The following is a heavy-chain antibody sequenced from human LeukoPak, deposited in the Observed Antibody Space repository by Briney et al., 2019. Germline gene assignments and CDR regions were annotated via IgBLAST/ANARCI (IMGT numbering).Heavy chain of an antibody. CDR3: ARGSHSFYYYGMDV. CDR2: ISYDGSNK. Sequence: GRSLRLSCAASGFTFSSYAMPWVRQAPGKGLEWVAVISYDGSNKYYADSVKGRFTISRDNSKNTLYLQMNSLRAEDTAVYYCARGSHSFYYYGMDVWGQGTTVTVSS. V-gene: IGHV3-30-3*01. J-gene: IGHJ6*02. CDR1: GFTFSSYA. D-gene: IGHD4-4*01.